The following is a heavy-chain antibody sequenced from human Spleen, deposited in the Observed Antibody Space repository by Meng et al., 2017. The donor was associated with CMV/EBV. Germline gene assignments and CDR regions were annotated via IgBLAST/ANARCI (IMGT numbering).Heavy chain of an antibody. V-gene: IGHV1-2*04. Sequence: QVQLVQSGAEVKKPGASVKVSCKASGYTFTDYYIHWVRQAPGQGLEWMGWINPNNSVTNYAQKFQGWVTMTSNTSINTAYMELSGLRSEDTAVYYCARMEYDFDYWGQGTLVTVSS. CDR2: INPNNSVT. CDR1: GYTFTDYY. CDR3: ARMEYDFDY. D-gene: IGHD1-1*01. J-gene: IGHJ4*02.